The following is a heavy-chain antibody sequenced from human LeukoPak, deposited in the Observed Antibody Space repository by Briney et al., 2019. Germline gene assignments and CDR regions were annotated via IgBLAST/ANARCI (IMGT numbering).Heavy chain of an antibody. CDR3: ATSRSGLYYVFDY. J-gene: IGHJ4*02. D-gene: IGHD3-3*01. CDR1: GFTFNTYT. CDR2: ISNSGGST. V-gene: IGHV3-23*01. Sequence: PGGSLRLSCAASGFTFNTYTMSWVRQAPGKGLEWVSGISNSGGSTSYADSVKGRFTISSDTSKNTLYLQMNSLRAEDTAVYYCATSRSGLYYVFDYWGRGTLVTVSS.